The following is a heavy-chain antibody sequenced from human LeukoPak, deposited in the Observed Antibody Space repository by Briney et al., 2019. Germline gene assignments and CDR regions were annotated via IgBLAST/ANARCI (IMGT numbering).Heavy chain of an antibody. J-gene: IGHJ6*04. CDR2: ISSSSSYT. V-gene: IGHV3-11*06. CDR3: ARAFNYYYYGMDV. CDR1: GFTFSDYY. Sequence: GGSLRLSCAASGFTFSDYYMSWIRQAPGKGLEWVSYISSSSSYTNYADSVKGRFTISRDSAKNSLYLQMNSLRAEDTAVYYCARAFNYYYYGMDVWGKGTTVTVSS.